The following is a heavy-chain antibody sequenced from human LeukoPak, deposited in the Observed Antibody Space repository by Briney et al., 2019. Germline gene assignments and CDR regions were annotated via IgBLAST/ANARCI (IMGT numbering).Heavy chain of an antibody. V-gene: IGHV4-61*01. CDR2: IYYSGST. Sequence: KPSETLSLTCTVSGGSVSSGSYYWSWIRQPPGKGLEWIGYIYYSGSTNYNPSLKSRVTISVDTSKNQFSLKLSSVTAADTAVYYCARGHYDILTGYYPYEFDYWGQGTLVTVSS. D-gene: IGHD3-9*01. J-gene: IGHJ4*02. CDR3: ARGHYDILTGYYPYEFDY. CDR1: GGSVSSGSYY.